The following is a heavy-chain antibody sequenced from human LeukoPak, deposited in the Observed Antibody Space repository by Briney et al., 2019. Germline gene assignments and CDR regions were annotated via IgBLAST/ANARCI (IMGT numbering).Heavy chain of an antibody. D-gene: IGHD3-3*01. CDR3: ARGPLRFMTNWFDP. CDR2: IIPIFGTA. CDR1: GGTFSSYA. Sequence: SVKVSCKASGGTFSSYAISWVRQAPGQGLEWMGGIIPIFGTANYAQKFQGRVTITAAESTSTAYMELSSLKSEDTAVYYCARGPLRFMTNWFDPWGQGTLVTVSS. V-gene: IGHV1-69*13. J-gene: IGHJ5*02.